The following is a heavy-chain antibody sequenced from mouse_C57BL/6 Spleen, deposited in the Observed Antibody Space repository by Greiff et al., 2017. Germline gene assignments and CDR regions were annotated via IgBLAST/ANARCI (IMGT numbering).Heavy chain of an antibody. D-gene: IGHD1-1*01. CDR3: ARENYGSSTGFDY. V-gene: IGHV1-52*01. Sequence: QVQLQQPGAELVRPGSSVKLSCKASGYTFTSYWMHWVKQRPIQGLEWIGNIDPSDSETHYTQKFKDKATLTVDKSSSTAYTQLSSLTSEDSAVYYCARENYGSSTGFDYWGQGTTLTVSS. CDR2: IDPSDSET. CDR1: GYTFTSYW. J-gene: IGHJ2*01.